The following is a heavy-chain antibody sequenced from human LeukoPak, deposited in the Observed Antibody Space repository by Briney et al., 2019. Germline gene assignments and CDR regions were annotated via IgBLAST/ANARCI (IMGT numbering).Heavy chain of an antibody. CDR2: IHYSGTPT. J-gene: IGHJ4*02. CDR3: AAGGDDAKAGY. Sequence: SETLSLTCSVYGASITSGRYYWGWRRQAPGKGVEWIGTIHYSGTPTFYNPSLESRVSLFSDTSRNDFSLRLRSVTAADTAVYYCAAGGDDAKAGYWGQGTLVTVSS. V-gene: IGHV4-39*02. D-gene: IGHD3-16*01. CDR1: GASITSGRYY.